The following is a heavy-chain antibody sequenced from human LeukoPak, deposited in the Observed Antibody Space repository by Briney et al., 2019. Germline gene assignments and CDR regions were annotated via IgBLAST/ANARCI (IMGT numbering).Heavy chain of an antibody. D-gene: IGHD1-1*01. CDR2: IGIDSGNT. CDR3: ARDHNYAFDN. CDR1: GFPFIEYS. Sequence: GGSLRLSCTASGFPFIEYSMNWVRQAPAKGLEWISYIGIDSGNTKYADSVRGRFTISPDKAKNSLYLEMNSLRVEDTAVYYCARDHNYAFDNWGQGTLVSVAS. V-gene: IGHV3-48*01. J-gene: IGHJ4*02.